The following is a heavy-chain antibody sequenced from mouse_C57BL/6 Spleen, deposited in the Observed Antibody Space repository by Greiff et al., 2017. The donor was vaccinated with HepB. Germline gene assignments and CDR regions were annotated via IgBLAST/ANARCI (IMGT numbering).Heavy chain of an antibody. D-gene: IGHD2-5*01. CDR2: IYPRSGNT. Sequence: QVQLKESGAELARPGASVKLSCKASGYTFTSYGISWVKQRTGQGLEWIGEIYPRSGNTYYNEKFKGKATLTADKSSSTAYMELRSLTSEDSAVYFCARRPYSNYTAWFAYWGQGTLVTVSA. CDR1: GYTFTSYG. CDR3: ARRPYSNYTAWFAY. V-gene: IGHV1-81*01. J-gene: IGHJ3*01.